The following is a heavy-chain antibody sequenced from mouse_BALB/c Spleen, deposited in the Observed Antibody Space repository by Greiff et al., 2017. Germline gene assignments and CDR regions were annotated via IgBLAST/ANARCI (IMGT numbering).Heavy chain of an antibody. CDR2: IRSKSNNYAT. D-gene: IGHD1-1*01. CDR1: GFTFNTYA. CDR3: VPITPAY. V-gene: IGHV10-1*02. J-gene: IGHJ3*01. Sequence: EVQGVESGGGLVQPKGSLKLSCAASGFTFNTYAMNWVRQAPGKGLEWVARIRSKSNNYATYYADSVKDRFTISRDDSQSMLYLQMNNLKTEDTAMYYCVPITPAYWGQGTLVTVSA.